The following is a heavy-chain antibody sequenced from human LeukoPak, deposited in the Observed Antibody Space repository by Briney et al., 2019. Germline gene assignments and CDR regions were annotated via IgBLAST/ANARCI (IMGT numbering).Heavy chain of an antibody. CDR2: ISPFNGGA. CDR1: GYPFTSYG. D-gene: IGHD3-22*01. CDR3: ARGSGTEYDSSGYYLE. J-gene: IGHJ4*02. Sequence: ASVKVSCKASGYPFTSYGVNWVRQAPGQGLEWLGYISPFNGGADYAQKLQDRVTMTTDTSTTTVYMELRGLRSDDTAVYYCARGSGTEYDSSGYYLEWGQGTLVTVSS. V-gene: IGHV1-18*01.